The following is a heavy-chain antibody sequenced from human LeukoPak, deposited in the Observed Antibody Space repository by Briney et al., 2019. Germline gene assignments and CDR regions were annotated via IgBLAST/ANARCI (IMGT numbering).Heavy chain of an antibody. J-gene: IGHJ4*02. V-gene: IGHV3-23*01. CDR1: GFTFSSYA. D-gene: IGHD3-16*01. Sequence: GGSLRLSCAASGFTFSSYAMSWVRQAPGKGLEWVSAISGSGGSTYYTDSVKGRFTISRDNSKNTLYLQMNSLRAEDTAVYYCAKAGEMDYDYVWGSTEPHFDYWGQGTLVTVSS. CDR2: ISGSGGST. CDR3: AKAGEMDYDYVWGSTEPHFDY.